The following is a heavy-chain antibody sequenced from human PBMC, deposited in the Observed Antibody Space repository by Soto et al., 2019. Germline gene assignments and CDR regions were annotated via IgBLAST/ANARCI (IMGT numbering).Heavy chain of an antibody. D-gene: IGHD3-16*01. J-gene: IGHJ5*02. Sequence: EVQLVESGGGLVKPGGSLRLSCAASGFTFSSYSMNWVRQAPGKGLEWVSSISRSSSYIYYADSVKGRFTISRDNAKNSLYLQMNSLRSEDTAVYYCARDLHDYVSFRFDPWGQGTLVTVYS. CDR2: ISRSSSYI. CDR3: ARDLHDYVSFRFDP. CDR1: GFTFSSYS. V-gene: IGHV3-21*01.